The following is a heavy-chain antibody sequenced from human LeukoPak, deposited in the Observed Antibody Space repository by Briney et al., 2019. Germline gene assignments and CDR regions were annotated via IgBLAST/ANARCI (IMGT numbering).Heavy chain of an antibody. CDR2: LYSSGYT. Sequence: GGSLRLSCVASGFTFNNYAMCWVRQAPGQGLEWVSVLYSSGYTKYADSVKGRFSISRDTSENTLSLHMNSLRAEDSAVYYCAAKGNGYTGTYVFAHWGRGTLVTVSS. D-gene: IGHD5-12*01. CDR3: AAKGNGYTGTYVFAH. J-gene: IGHJ4*02. CDR1: GFTFNNYA. V-gene: IGHV3-66*01.